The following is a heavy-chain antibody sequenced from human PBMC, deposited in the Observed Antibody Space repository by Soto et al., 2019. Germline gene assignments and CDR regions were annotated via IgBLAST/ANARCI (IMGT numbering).Heavy chain of an antibody. D-gene: IGHD2-15*01. CDR3: AKQVVSAFDI. CDR2: ISGSGGST. V-gene: IGHV3-23*01. Sequence: GGSLRLSCAASGFTFSSYAMSWARQAPGKGLEWVSTISGSGGSTYYADSVKGRFTISRDNSKNTLYLQMNSLRAEDKAVYYCAKQVVSAFDIWDQGTMVTVSS. CDR1: GFTFSSYA. J-gene: IGHJ3*02.